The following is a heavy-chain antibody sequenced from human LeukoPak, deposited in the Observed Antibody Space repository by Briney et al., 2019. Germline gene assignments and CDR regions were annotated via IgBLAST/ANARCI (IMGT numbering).Heavy chain of an antibody. CDR3: ARKFKAVAGTFFAD. D-gene: IGHD6-19*01. J-gene: IGHJ4*02. CDR1: GYTFTGYY. Sequence: GASVKVSCKASGYTFTGYYMHWVRQAPGQGLEWMGWINPNSGGTNYAQKFQGRVTMTRDTSISTAYMELSRLRSDDTAVYYCARKFKAVAGTFFADWGQGTLVTVSS. V-gene: IGHV1-2*02. CDR2: INPNSGGT.